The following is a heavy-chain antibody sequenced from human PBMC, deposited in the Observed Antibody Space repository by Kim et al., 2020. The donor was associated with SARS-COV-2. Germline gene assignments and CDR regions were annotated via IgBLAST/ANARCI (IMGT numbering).Heavy chain of an antibody. CDR1: GGTFSSYA. CDR2: IIPIFGTA. D-gene: IGHD1-26*01. CDR3: ARPQGSYLYYYGMDV. V-gene: IGHV1-69*13. Sequence: SVNVSCKASGGTFSSYAISWVRQAPGQGLEWMGGIIPIFGTANYAQKFQGRDTITADESTSTAYMELSSLRSEDTAVYYCARPQGSYLYYYGMDVWGQGTTVTLSS. J-gene: IGHJ6*02.